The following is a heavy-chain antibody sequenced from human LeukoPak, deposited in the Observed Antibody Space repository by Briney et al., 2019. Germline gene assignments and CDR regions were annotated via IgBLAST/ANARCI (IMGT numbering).Heavy chain of an antibody. Sequence: SVKVSCKASGGTFSSYAISWVRQAPGQGLEWMGGIIPIFGTANYAQKFQGRVTMTEDTSTDAAYMELSSLRSEDTAVYYCATDLPLGVVAAAPRTGYWGQGTLVTVSS. D-gene: IGHD2-15*01. CDR2: IIPIFGTA. CDR1: GGTFSSYA. V-gene: IGHV1-69*06. CDR3: ATDLPLGVVAAAPRTGY. J-gene: IGHJ4*02.